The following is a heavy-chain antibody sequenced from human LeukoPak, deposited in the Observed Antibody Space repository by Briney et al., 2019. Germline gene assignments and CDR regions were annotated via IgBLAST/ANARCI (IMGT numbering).Heavy chain of an antibody. V-gene: IGHV3-48*03. CDR1: GFTFSTYE. D-gene: IGHD3-22*01. J-gene: IGHJ4*02. CDR2: ISSSGSTI. Sequence: GGSLRLSCAASGFTFSTYEINWVRQAPGKGLEWVSYISSSGSTIYYADSVKGRITITRDNAKNSLYMQINSLRDEDTAIYYCARRGYYDSSGYDYWGQGTLVTVSS. CDR3: ARRGYYDSSGYDY.